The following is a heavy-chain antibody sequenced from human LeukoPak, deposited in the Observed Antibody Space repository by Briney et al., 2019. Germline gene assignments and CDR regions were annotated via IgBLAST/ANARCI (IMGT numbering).Heavy chain of an antibody. CDR3: ARGGVDYGGVGGYFDY. D-gene: IGHD4-23*01. J-gene: IGHJ4*02. Sequence: SETLSLTCAVYGGSLSGYYWSWIRQPPGKGLEWIGEISHGGITHYNPSLKSRVTISVDTSKNQFSLKLSSVTAADTAVYYCARGGVDYGGVGGYFDYWGQGILVTVSS. CDR1: GGSLSGYY. CDR2: ISHGGIT. V-gene: IGHV4-34*01.